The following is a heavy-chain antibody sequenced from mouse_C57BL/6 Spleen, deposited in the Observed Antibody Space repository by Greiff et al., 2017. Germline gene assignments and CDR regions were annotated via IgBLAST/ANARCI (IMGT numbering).Heavy chain of an antibody. D-gene: IGHD2-3*01. Sequence: VQLQQSGAELVRPGASVTLSCKASGYTFTDYEMHWVKQTPVHGLEWIGAIDPETGGTAYNQKFKGKAILTADKSSSTAYMELRSLTSEDSAVYYCTRGDGYFYYFDYWGQGTTLTVSS. CDR3: TRGDGYFYYFDY. CDR1: GYTFTDYE. V-gene: IGHV1-15*01. CDR2: IDPETGGT. J-gene: IGHJ2*01.